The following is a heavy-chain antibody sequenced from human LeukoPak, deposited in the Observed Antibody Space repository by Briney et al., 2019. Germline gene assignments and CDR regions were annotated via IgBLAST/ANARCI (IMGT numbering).Heavy chain of an antibody. Sequence: SETLSLTCAVYGGSFSGYYWSWIRQPPGKGLEWIGEINHSGSTNYNPSLKSRVTISVHTSKNQFSLKLSSVTAADTAVYYCARGWFGVNWFDPWGKGTLVTVSS. CDR3: ARGWFGVNWFDP. CDR2: INHSGST. V-gene: IGHV4-34*01. J-gene: IGHJ5*02. D-gene: IGHD3-10*01. CDR1: GGSFSGYY.